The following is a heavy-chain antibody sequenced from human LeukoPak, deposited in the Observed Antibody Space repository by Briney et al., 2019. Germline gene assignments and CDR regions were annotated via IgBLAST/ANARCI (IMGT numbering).Heavy chain of an antibody. J-gene: IGHJ5*02. V-gene: IGHV3-23*01. CDR2: ISGGDANT. CDR1: VSTCRLTA. Sequence: PGGSLRLSCVASVSTCRLTAMNSVRQAPGKGLEWVSSISGGDANTYYADSVKGRFTLSRDNSKSTVYLQMSSLRAEDTAVYYCANDRGPYVAIENTQFDPWGQGTLVTVSS. CDR3: ANDRGPYVAIENTQFDP. D-gene: IGHD3-10*02.